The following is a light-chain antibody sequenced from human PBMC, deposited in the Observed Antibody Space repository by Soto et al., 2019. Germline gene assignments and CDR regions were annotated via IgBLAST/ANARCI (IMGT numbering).Light chain of an antibody. CDR1: QGISSY. Sequence: AIRMTQSPSSFSASTGDRVTITCRASQGISSYLAWYQQKPGKAPKLLIYAASTLQSGVPSRFSGSGSGTDFTLTISCLQSEDFATYYCQQHYSYPPTFGGGTKVEIK. J-gene: IGKJ4*01. CDR3: QQHYSYPPT. CDR2: AAS. V-gene: IGKV1-8*01.